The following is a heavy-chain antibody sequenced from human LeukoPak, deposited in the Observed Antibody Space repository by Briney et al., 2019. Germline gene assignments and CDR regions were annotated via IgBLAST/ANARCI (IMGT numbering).Heavy chain of an antibody. CDR2: IYYSGST. D-gene: IGHD6-19*01. CDR3: ARADWDYSGWLLNWFDP. V-gene: IGHV4-59*01. J-gene: IGHJ5*02. Sequence: PSETLSLTCTVSGGSISSYYWSWIRQPPGKGLEWIGYIYYSGSTNYNPSLKSRVTISVDTSKNQFSLKLSSVTAADTAVYYCARADWDYSGWLLNWFDPWGQGTLVTVSS. CDR1: GGSISSYY.